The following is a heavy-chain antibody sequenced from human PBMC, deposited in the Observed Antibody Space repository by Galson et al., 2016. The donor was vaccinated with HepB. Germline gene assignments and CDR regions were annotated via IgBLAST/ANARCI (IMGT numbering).Heavy chain of an antibody. Sequence: SLRLSCAASGFTFSRAWMNWVRQAPGKGLEWVGRIKSYTDGGTTEYAAPMKGRFTFSRDESNNRLYLQMNSLKTEDTAVYYCTTSSTRGYTYGPSAYWGQGALVTV. CDR2: IKSYTDGGTT. V-gene: IGHV3-15*01. J-gene: IGHJ1*01. D-gene: IGHD5-18*01. CDR3: TTSSTRGYTYGPSAY. CDR1: GFTFSRAW.